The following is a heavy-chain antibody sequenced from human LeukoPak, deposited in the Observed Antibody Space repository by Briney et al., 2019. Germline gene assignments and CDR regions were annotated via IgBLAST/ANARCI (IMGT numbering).Heavy chain of an antibody. Sequence: SETLSLTCAVYGGSFSGYYWSWIRQPPGKGLEWIGEINHSGSTNYNPSLKSRVTISVDTSKNQFSLKLSSVTAADTAVYYCARLYGSGSSLYFDYWGQGTLVTVSS. D-gene: IGHD3-10*01. CDR3: ARLYGSGSSLYFDY. V-gene: IGHV4-34*01. J-gene: IGHJ4*02. CDR2: INHSGST. CDR1: GGSFSGYY.